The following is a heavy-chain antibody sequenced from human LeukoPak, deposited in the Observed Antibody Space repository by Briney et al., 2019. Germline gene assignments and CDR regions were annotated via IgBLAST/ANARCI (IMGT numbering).Heavy chain of an antibody. CDR3: ARHDGLAYTDV. V-gene: IGHV5-51*01. Sequence: GESLKISCKGSGYSFTNYWIGWVRQMPGKGLEWMGFIYPGDSARYSPSFQGQVTISADKSISTAYLQWSSLKASDTAMYYCARHDGLAYTDVWGKGTTVTVSS. D-gene: IGHD2-21*01. CDR2: IYPGDSA. J-gene: IGHJ6*03. CDR1: GYSFTNYW.